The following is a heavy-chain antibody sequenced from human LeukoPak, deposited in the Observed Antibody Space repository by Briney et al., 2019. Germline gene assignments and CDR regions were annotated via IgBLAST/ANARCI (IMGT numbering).Heavy chain of an antibody. CDR3: ARGLGYCGGDCFSSWYLDV. J-gene: IGHJ2*01. Sequence: ASVKVSCKTSGYIFTSHDISWLRQGPGQGLEWMGCMNPQSGDGHSAPKFQGRVAMTRDISTNTAYMELRSLRSDDTAVYSCARGLGYCGGDCFSSWYLDVWGHGTLVTVSS. CDR2: MNPQSGDG. CDR1: GYIFTSHD. D-gene: IGHD2-21*02. V-gene: IGHV1-8*01.